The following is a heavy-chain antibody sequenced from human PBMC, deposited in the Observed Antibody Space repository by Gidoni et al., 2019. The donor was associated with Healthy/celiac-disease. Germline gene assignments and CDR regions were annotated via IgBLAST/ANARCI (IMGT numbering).Heavy chain of an antibody. Sequence: GFTFSNYSMNWVRQAPGKGLEWVSSISSSSSYIYYADSVKGRFTISRDNAKNSLYLQMNSLRAEDTAVYYCARDATPTGANWFDPWGQGTLVTVSS. V-gene: IGHV3-21*01. J-gene: IGHJ5*02. CDR3: ARDATPTGANWFDP. CDR1: GFTFSNYS. CDR2: ISSSSSYI. D-gene: IGHD1-1*01.